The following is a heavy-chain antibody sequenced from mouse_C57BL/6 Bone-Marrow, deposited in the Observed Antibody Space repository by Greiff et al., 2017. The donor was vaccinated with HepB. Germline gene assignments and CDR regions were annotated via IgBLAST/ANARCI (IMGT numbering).Heavy chain of an antibody. CDR2: IYPRSGNT. J-gene: IGHJ2*01. V-gene: IGHV1-81*01. Sequence: QVQLQQSGAELARPGASVKLSCKASGYTFTSYGISWVKQRTGQGLEWIGEIYPRSGNTYYNEKFKGKATLTADKSSSTAYMELRSLTSEDSAVYFCAREGAYSYYCDYWGQGTTLTVSS. CDR1: GYTFTSYG. CDR3: AREGAYSYYCDY. D-gene: IGHD2-10*01.